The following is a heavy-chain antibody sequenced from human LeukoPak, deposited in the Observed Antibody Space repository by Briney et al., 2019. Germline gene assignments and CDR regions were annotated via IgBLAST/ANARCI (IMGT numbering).Heavy chain of an antibody. Sequence: GGSLRLSCAASGFTFSSYSMNWVRQAPGKGLEWVSSISSSSSYIYYADSVKGRFTISRDNAKNSLYLQMNSLRAEDTAVYFCAREGRGNSTTIDYWGQGTLVTVSS. CDR1: GFTFSSYS. CDR3: AREGRGNSTTIDY. D-gene: IGHD2/OR15-2a*01. J-gene: IGHJ4*02. V-gene: IGHV3-21*01. CDR2: ISSSSSYI.